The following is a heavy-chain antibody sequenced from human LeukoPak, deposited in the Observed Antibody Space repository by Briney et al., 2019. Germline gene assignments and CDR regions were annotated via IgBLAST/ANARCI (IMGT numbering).Heavy chain of an antibody. D-gene: IGHD3-16*01. Sequence: GGSLRLSCAASGFTFSSYGMHWVRQAPGKGLEWVAVIWYDGSNKYYADSVKGRFTISRDNSKNTLYLQMSNLRAEDTAVYFCARGGGLDVWGQGATVTVSS. CDR2: IWYDGSNK. CDR1: GFTFSSYG. V-gene: IGHV3-33*01. J-gene: IGHJ6*02. CDR3: ARGGGLDV.